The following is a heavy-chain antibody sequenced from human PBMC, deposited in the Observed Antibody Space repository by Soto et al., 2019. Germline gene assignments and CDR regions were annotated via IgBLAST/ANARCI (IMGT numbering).Heavy chain of an antibody. CDR1: GFIFSNVW. CDR3: RTDTAMTNFDH. D-gene: IGHD2-2*01. CDR2: IKSNDDGGTT. J-gene: IGHJ4*02. V-gene: IGHV3-15*07. Sequence: EVQLVESGGRLVKPGGSLRLSCAASGFIFSNVWMNWVRQAPGKGLEWVGLIKSNDDGGTTGYAAPVQGRFSISRDDSKNTLFLEMNSLEPEDTAVYYCRTDTAMTNFDHWGQGTLVTVSS.